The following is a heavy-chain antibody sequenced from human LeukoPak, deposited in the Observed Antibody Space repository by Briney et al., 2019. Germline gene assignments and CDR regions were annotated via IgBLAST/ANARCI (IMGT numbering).Heavy chain of an antibody. V-gene: IGHV1-8*01. CDR2: MNPNSGNT. CDR3: ARSSGGYVPDIDY. Sequence: GASVKVSYKASGYTFTSYDINWVRQATGQGLEWMGWMNPNSGNTGYAQKFQGRVTMTRNTSICTAYMELSRLRSEDTAVYYCARSSGGYVPDIDYWGQGTLVTVSS. D-gene: IGHD3-22*01. CDR1: GYTFTSYD. J-gene: IGHJ4*02.